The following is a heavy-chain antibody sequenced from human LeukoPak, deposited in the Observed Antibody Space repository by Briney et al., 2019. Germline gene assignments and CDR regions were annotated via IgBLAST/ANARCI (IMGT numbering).Heavy chain of an antibody. J-gene: IGHJ3*02. D-gene: IGHD3-22*01. V-gene: IGHV4-30-4*08. Sequence: SQTLSLTCTVSGGSISSGDYYWRWIRQPPGKGLEWIGYIYYSGSTYYNPSLKSRVTISVDTSKNQFSLKLSSVTAADTAVYYCAREPDYYDSSGYYRDAFDIWGQGTMVTVSS. CDR3: AREPDYYDSSGYYRDAFDI. CDR2: IYYSGST. CDR1: GGSISSGDYY.